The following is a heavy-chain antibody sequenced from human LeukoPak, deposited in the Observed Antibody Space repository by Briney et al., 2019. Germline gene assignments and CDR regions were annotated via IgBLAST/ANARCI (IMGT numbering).Heavy chain of an antibody. CDR3: ARLLGTVTTFDY. CDR1: GFRFSGCS. J-gene: IGHJ4*02. CDR2: INEVGSKT. D-gene: IGHD1-26*01. V-gene: IGHV3-7*01. Sequence: PGGSLRVSCAASGFRFSGCSLSWVRRAPGKGLEWVATINEVGSKTYYDDSVKGRFTISRDNAKHSLYLEMSSLRAEDTAVYYCARLLGTVTTFDYWGQGTLVTVSS.